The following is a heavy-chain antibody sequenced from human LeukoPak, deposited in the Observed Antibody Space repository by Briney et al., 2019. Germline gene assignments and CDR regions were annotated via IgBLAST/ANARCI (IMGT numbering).Heavy chain of an antibody. J-gene: IGHJ4*02. CDR3: SGLRLYYFDY. D-gene: IGHD5-12*01. Sequence: ASVTVSCKASGYTFTGYYIHWVRQAPGQGLEWMGWINPNSGGKNYAQKFQGRVTMTRDTSISTAYMELSSLSSDDTAVYYCSGLRLYYFDYWGQGTLVTVSS. CDR1: GYTFTGYY. CDR2: INPNSGGK. V-gene: IGHV1-2*02.